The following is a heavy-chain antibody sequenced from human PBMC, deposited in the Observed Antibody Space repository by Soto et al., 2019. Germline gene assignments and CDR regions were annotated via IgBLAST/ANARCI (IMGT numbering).Heavy chain of an antibody. CDR3: AREYSGRDRTLDY. V-gene: IGHV4-4*07. CDR2: IYTSGST. J-gene: IGHJ4*02. CDR1: GGSITSDY. Sequence: QVQLQESGPGLVKPSETLSLTCTVSGGSITSDYWSWIRQPAGKGLEWIGRIYTSGSTNYRPSLKSRVTMSIDTSKNQFSLKLSSVTAADTAVYYGAREYSGRDRTLDYWGQGTLVTVSS. D-gene: IGHD1-26*01.